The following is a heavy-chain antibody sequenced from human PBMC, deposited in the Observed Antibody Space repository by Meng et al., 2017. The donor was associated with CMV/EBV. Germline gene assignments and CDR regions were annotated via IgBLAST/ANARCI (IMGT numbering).Heavy chain of an antibody. CDR1: GGSISSGGYY. CDR2: IYYSGST. Sequence: LRLSCTVSGGSISSGGYYWSWIRQHPGKGLEWIGYIYYSGSTYYNPSLKSRVTISVDTSKNQFSLKLSSVTAADTAVYYCARVVWADYYDSSGYYYVAAFDIWGQGTMVTVSS. CDR3: ARVVWADYYDSSGYYYVAAFDI. V-gene: IGHV4-31*03. J-gene: IGHJ3*02. D-gene: IGHD3-22*01.